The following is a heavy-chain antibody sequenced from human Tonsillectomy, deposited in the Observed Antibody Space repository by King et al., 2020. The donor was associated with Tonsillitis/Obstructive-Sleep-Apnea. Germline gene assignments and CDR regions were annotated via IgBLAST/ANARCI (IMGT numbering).Heavy chain of an antibody. Sequence: VQLQESGPGLVKPSETLSLTCTVSGGSISSYYWSWLRQPPGKGLEWIGYIYYSGSTNYNPSLKSRVTISVDTSKNQFSLKLSSVTAADTAVYYCARGESYDSSGYYSSPTFDYWGQGTLVTVSS. J-gene: IGHJ4*02. D-gene: IGHD3-22*01. CDR2: IYYSGST. CDR1: GGSISSYY. V-gene: IGHV4-59*01. CDR3: ARGESYDSSGYYSSPTFDY.